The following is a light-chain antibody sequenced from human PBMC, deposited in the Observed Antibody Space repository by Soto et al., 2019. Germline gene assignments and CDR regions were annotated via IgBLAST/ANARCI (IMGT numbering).Light chain of an antibody. Sequence: QSVLTQPPSASGSPGQSVTISCTGTSSDVGRYNYVSWYQQHPGKAPKLMISEVSKRPSGVPDRFSGSKSGNTASLTVSGLQAEDEAEYYCSSYAASNKLVFGGGTKLTVL. CDR3: SSYAASNKLV. V-gene: IGLV2-8*01. CDR1: SSDVGRYNY. CDR2: EVS. J-gene: IGLJ2*01.